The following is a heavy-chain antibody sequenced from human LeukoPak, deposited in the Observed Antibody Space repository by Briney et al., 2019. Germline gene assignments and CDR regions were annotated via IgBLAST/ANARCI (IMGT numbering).Heavy chain of an antibody. CDR2: ISYDGSNK. CDR1: GFTFSSYA. J-gene: IGHJ4*02. Sequence: GGSLRLSCAAFGFTFSSYAMHWVRQAPGKGLEWVAVISYDGSNKYYADSVKGRFTISRDNSKNTLYLQMNSLRAEDTAVYYCARVSLNHVAGPYSAMYYWGQGTLVTVSS. D-gene: IGHD6-19*01. CDR3: ARVSLNHVAGPYSAMYY. V-gene: IGHV3-30-3*01.